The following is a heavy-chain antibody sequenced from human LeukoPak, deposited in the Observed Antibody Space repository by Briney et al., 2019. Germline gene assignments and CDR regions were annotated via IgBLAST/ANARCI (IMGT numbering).Heavy chain of an antibody. V-gene: IGHV3-23*01. CDR3: AHGAMYQLDY. CDR1: VFTFSSYA. D-gene: IGHD2-2*01. Sequence: QTGGSLRLSCAASVFTFSSYAMSWVRQAPGKGLEGVSGISGSGGSTYYADSVKGRFTISGDNSKNTLFLQMNSLRAEDTAVYYCAHGAMYQLDYWGQGTLVIVSS. CDR2: ISGSGGST. J-gene: IGHJ4*02.